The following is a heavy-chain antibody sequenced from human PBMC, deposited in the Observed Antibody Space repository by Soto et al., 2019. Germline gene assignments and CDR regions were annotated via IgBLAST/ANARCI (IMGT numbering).Heavy chain of an antibody. Sequence: GGSLRLSCAASGFTFSSNAMSWVRQAPGKGLEWVSGISSSGGSTYYADSVKGRFTISRDNSKNMLYLQMNNLRADDTAVYYCAKAQGGSYFDYWGQGTLVTVSS. CDR3: AKAQGGSYFDY. D-gene: IGHD2-15*01. CDR2: ISSSGGST. J-gene: IGHJ4*02. V-gene: IGHV3-23*01. CDR1: GFTFSSNA.